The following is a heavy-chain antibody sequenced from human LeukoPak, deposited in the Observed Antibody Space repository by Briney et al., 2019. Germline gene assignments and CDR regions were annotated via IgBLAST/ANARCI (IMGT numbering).Heavy chain of an antibody. CDR1: GFTFSNFD. V-gene: IGHV3-30*03. J-gene: IGHJ6*02. CDR3: ARGGYYAMDV. Sequence: GGSQRLSCAASGFTFSNFDMHWVRQAPGEGLEWVAVISHDGSNKFYVDSVKGRFTISRDNSQNTLYLQMNRLRGEDTAVYYCARGGYYAMDVWGQGTTVTVSS. CDR2: ISHDGSNK.